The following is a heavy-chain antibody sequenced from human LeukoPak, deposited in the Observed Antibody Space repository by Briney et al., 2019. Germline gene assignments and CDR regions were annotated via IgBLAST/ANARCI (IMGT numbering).Heavy chain of an antibody. CDR2: INYNGRRT. J-gene: IGHJ4*02. V-gene: IGHV3-23*01. CDR1: GFSFGNSD. CDR3: AKDPNWECGY. Sequence: GGSLRLSCAASGFSFGNSDMNWFRQAPGEGPQWVANINYNGRRTYCADSVKGRFTIARDNSQSKLFLQMNGLRAEDTALYYCAKDPNWECGYWGQGTLVTVSS. D-gene: IGHD1-26*01.